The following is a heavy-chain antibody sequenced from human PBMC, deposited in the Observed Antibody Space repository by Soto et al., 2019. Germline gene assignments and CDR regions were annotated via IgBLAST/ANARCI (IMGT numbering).Heavy chain of an antibody. Sequence: KASETLSLTCTVSGGSINIGGYYWSWIRQHPGKGLEWIGYIYYSGSTFYNPSLKSRVTISFDTSKNQFSLKLNSVTAADTAVYYCARTAWHSFDYWGQGTLVTVSS. CDR1: GGSINIGGYY. D-gene: IGHD2-21*02. CDR3: ARTAWHSFDY. V-gene: IGHV4-31*03. J-gene: IGHJ4*02. CDR2: IYYSGST.